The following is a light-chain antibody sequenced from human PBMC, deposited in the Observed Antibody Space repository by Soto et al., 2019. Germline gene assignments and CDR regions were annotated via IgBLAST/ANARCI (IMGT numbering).Light chain of an antibody. CDR3: QQYNTWPLIT. Sequence: EIVMTQSPVTLSVSPGERATLSCRASQFVSSNLAWYQQKPGQAPRLLIYGASTRATGIPARFSGSGSGTDFTLTISSLQSEDFAVYYCQQYNTWPLITFGPGTRLEIK. CDR1: QFVSSN. V-gene: IGKV3D-15*01. J-gene: IGKJ5*01. CDR2: GAS.